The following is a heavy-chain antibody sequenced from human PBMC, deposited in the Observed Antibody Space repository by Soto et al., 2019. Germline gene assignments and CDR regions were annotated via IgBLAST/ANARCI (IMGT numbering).Heavy chain of an antibody. CDR1: GGSIISGDYY. J-gene: IGHJ4*02. D-gene: IGHD2-2*01. CDR3: ARGGGYCSSTSCYPFDY. Sequence: SETLSLTCTVSGGSIISGDYYWIWIRQPPGKGLEWIGYIYSSGRTYYNPSLKSRITISVDTSKNQFSLKLNSVTAADTAVYYCARGGGYCSSTSCYPFDYWGQGTLVTVSS. V-gene: IGHV4-30-4*01. CDR2: IYSSGRT.